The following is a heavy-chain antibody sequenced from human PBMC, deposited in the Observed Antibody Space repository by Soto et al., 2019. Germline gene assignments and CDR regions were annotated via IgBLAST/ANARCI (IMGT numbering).Heavy chain of an antibody. CDR2: ISYDGTNH. Sequence: QVQLVESGGGVVQPGGSLTLSCAASRFTFSNYGMHWVRQAPGEGLEWVAVISYDGTNHYYADTVRGRFTLSRDNSKNTLYLHMDRLTSDDTAVYYCASDTKTGVVVPGAPKYWGQGTLVALSS. V-gene: IGHV3-30*03. J-gene: IGHJ4*02. D-gene: IGHD2-2*01. CDR3: ASDTKTGVVVPGAPKY. CDR1: RFTFSNYG.